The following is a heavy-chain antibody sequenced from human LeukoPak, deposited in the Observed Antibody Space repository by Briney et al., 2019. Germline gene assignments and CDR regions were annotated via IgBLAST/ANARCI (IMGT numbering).Heavy chain of an antibody. CDR2: IYPGDYET. Sequence: GESLKISCEGSGYSFINYWIGWVRQMPGKGLEWMGIIYPGDYETRYSPSFQGLVTISVDQSISTAYLQWSSLKASDTAMYYCAIPPGYCGNDCSFDHWGQGNLVTVSS. CDR1: GYSFINYW. D-gene: IGHD2-21*02. J-gene: IGHJ4*02. V-gene: IGHV5-51*01. CDR3: AIPPGYCGNDCSFDH.